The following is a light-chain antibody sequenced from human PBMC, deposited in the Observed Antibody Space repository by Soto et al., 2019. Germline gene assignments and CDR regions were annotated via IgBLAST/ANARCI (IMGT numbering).Light chain of an antibody. CDR1: SNDIGNYKY. V-gene: IGLV2-8*01. J-gene: IGLJ2*01. Sequence: QSVLTQPPSASGFPGQSVTISCTGTSNDIGNYKYVSWYQQYPGKAPKLIIYEITKRSSGVPDRFSGSKSGNTASLTVSGLQAEDEADYYCGSYAGTNFVVFGGGTKVTVL. CDR2: EIT. CDR3: GSYAGTNFVV.